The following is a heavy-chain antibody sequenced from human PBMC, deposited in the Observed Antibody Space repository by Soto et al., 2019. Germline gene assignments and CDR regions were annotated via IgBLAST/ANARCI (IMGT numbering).Heavy chain of an antibody. D-gene: IGHD2-15*01. V-gene: IGHV1-69*13. CDR1: GGTFSSYA. J-gene: IGHJ6*02. CDR3: ARDHCSGGSCYSGALYYGMDV. CDR2: IIPIFGTA. Sequence: GASVKVSCKASGGTFSSYAISWVRQAPGQGLEWMGGIIPIFGTANYAQKFQGRVTITADESTSTAYMELSSLRSEDTAVYYCARDHCSGGSCYSGALYYGMDVWGQGTTVTVSS.